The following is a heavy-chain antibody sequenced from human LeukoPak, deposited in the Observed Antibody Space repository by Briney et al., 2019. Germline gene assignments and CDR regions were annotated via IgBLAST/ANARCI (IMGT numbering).Heavy chain of an antibody. J-gene: IGHJ1*01. V-gene: IGHV1-18*01. Sequence: ASVKVSCTASGYTFTIYGISWVRQAPGQGLEWMGWIGAYNGNTNYAQNLQGRVTLTTDTSTATAYMELRSLTSDDTAVYYCAIAAITVAGTRYIPHWGQGTLVTVSS. CDR2: IGAYNGNT. CDR3: AIAAITVAGTRYIPH. CDR1: GYTFTIYG. D-gene: IGHD6-19*01.